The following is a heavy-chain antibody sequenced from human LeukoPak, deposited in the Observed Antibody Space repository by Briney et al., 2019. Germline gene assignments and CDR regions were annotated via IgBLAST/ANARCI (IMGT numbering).Heavy chain of an antibody. V-gene: IGHV4-59*11. J-gene: IGHJ6*02. CDR3: ARFGVDYDMDV. Sequence: SETLSLTCSVSGGSISGHYWTWIRQPPGKGLECIGQIHYTGKPDYNPSLKSRITISVDTSKNQVSLQVSSVIAADSAIYYCARFGVDYDMDVWGHGTTVTVFS. D-gene: IGHD3-16*01. CDR1: GGSISGHY. CDR2: IHYTGKP.